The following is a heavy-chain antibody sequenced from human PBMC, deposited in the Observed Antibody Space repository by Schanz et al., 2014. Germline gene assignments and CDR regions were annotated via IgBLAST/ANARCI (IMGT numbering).Heavy chain of an antibody. V-gene: IGHV3-48*01. Sequence: VFLAESGGGVVQPGRSLRLSCAASGFTFNFYGIHWVRQAPGKGLEWVSYISGSSSTKYYADSVKGRFTISRDNGKKSLYLQMNSLRAEDTAVYYCAKDHAGSDILTALGNWGQGTLVTVSS. CDR2: ISGSSSTK. CDR1: GFTFNFYG. D-gene: IGHD3-9*01. CDR3: AKDHAGSDILTALGN. J-gene: IGHJ4*02.